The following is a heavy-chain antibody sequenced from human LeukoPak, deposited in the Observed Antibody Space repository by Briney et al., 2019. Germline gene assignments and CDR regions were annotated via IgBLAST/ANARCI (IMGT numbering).Heavy chain of an antibody. CDR2: IDPNSGGT. J-gene: IGHJ6*02. Sequence: ASVKVSCKADGYTFTGYYIHWVRQAPGQGLEWMGWIDPNSGGTNFAQNFHDWVTMTRDTSINTAYLELSRLKSDDTAVYYCARDPGGAHFYHYYGMDVWGQGTTVTVSS. CDR1: GYTFTGYY. V-gene: IGHV1-2*04. CDR3: ARDPGGAHFYHYYGMDV. D-gene: IGHD2-21*01.